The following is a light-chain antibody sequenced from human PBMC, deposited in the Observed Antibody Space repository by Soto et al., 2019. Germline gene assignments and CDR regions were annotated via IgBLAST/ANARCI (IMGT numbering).Light chain of an antibody. CDR1: QSVSSY. CDR2: DAS. V-gene: IGKV3-11*01. J-gene: IGKJ5*01. Sequence: EIVLTQSPATLSLSPGERATLSCRASQSVSSYLAWYQQKPGQAPRLLIYDASNRATGIPARFSDSGSVTDFTLTISSLEPEDFAVYYCQQRSNWLSITFGQGTRLEIK. CDR3: QQRSNWLSIT.